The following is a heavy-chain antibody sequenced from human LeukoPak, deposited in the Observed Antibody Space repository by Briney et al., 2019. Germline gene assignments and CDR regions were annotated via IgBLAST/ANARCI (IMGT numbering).Heavy chain of an antibody. CDR3: AGRLLDY. Sequence: PGGSLRLSCAASGFTFSSYGMHWVRPAPGKGLEWVAVISYDGSNKYYADSVKGRFTISRDNSKNTLYLQMNSLRAEDTAVYYCAGRLLDYWGQGTLVTVSS. D-gene: IGHD3-16*01. CDR1: GFTFSSYG. J-gene: IGHJ4*02. CDR2: ISYDGSNK. V-gene: IGHV3-30*03.